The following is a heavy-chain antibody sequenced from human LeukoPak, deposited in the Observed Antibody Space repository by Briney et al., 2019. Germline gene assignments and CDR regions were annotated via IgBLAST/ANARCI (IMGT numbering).Heavy chain of an antibody. CDR2: IYTTGST. J-gene: IGHJ5*02. V-gene: IGHV4-4*07. Sequence: SETLSLTCTVSGASISSYYWSWLRQPAGKGLEWIGRIYTTGSTNYNPSLRSRVTMSVDTSKNQFSLKLTSVTAADTAVYYCARENGGYSPTWGQGTLVTVSS. CDR1: GASISSYY. CDR3: ARENGGYSPT. D-gene: IGHD5-18*01.